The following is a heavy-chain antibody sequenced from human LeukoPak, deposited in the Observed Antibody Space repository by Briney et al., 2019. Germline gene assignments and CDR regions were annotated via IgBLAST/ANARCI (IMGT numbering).Heavy chain of an antibody. V-gene: IGHV3-74*01. J-gene: IGHJ6*02. CDR1: GFTFVSYW. CDR2: INSDGTNT. Sequence: GVSLRLSCAASGFTFVSYWMYWVRQAPGKGLVWVSHINSDGTNTNYADSVKGRFTISRDNAKNTLYLQMNSLRAEDTAVYYCARVYYYGMDVWGQGTTVTVSS. CDR3: ARVYYYGMDV.